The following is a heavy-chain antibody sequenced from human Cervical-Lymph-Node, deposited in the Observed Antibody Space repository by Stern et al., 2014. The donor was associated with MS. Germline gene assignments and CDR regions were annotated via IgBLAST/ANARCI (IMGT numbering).Heavy chain of an antibody. Sequence: VQLVESGGGVVQPGRSVRLSCVASGLTFSTSVMHWVRQAPGKGLEWLAVVWNDESKEHFTESVKGRFSTSRDTAKNTLHLQMSSLRAEDTAVYFCATSTASDAFDIWGQGTLVTVSS. CDR3: ATSTASDAFDI. V-gene: IGHV3-33*01. D-gene: IGHD2/OR15-2a*01. J-gene: IGHJ3*02. CDR1: GLTFSTSV. CDR2: VWNDESKE.